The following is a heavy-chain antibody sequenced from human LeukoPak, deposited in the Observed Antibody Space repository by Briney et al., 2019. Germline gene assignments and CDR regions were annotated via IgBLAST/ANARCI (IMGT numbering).Heavy chain of an antibody. CDR3: ARHGIYWSYVLHNWFDP. V-gene: IGHV4-39*01. J-gene: IGHJ5*02. Sequence: PSETLSLTCTVSGGSISSSSYYWGWIRQPPGKGLEWIGSIYYSGSTYYNPSLKSRVTISVDTSKNQFSLKLSSVTAADTAVYYCARHGIYWSYVLHNWFDPWGQGTLVTVSS. CDR2: IYYSGST. D-gene: IGHD1-7*01. CDR1: GGSISSSSYY.